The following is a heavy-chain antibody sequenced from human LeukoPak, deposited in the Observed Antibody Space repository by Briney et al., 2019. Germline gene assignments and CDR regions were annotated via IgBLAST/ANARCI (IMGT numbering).Heavy chain of an antibody. CDR1: GGSIRNYF. D-gene: IGHD3-22*01. V-gene: IGHV4-59*08. Sequence: PSETLSPTCTVSGGSIRNYFCNWIRQPPGKGLEWIGNIYHTGSTNYNPSLKSRVTISVDTTKNEFSLQLSSVTAADTAVYYCARTYYDSDYWGQGTLVTVSS. CDR3: ARTYYDSDY. J-gene: IGHJ4*02. CDR2: IYHTGST.